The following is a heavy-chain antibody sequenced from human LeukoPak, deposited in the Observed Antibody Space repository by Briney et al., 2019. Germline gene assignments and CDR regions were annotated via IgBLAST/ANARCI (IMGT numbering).Heavy chain of an antibody. CDR3: ARGSYSSGWYNWFDP. J-gene: IGHJ5*02. CDR1: GGSISSSNW. V-gene: IGHV4-4*02. CDR2: MYHSGST. D-gene: IGHD6-19*01. Sequence: ASETLSLTCAVSGGSISSSNWWSWVRQPPGKGLEWIGEMYHSGSTNYNPSLKSRVTISVDTSKNQFSLKLSSVTAADTAVYYCARGSYSSGWYNWFDPWGQGTLVTVSS.